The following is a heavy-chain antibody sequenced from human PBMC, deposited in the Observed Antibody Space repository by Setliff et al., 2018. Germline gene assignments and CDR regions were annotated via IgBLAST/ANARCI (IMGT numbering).Heavy chain of an antibody. CDR3: AGKLRYFDWLAQDDAFDI. CDR2: IYYSGST. J-gene: IGHJ3*02. V-gene: IGHV4-30-4*08. D-gene: IGHD3-9*01. Sequence: PSETLSLTCTVSGGSISSGDYYWSWIRQPPGKGLEWIGYIYYSGSTYYNPSLKSRVTISVDTSKNQFSLKLSSVTAADTAVYYCAGKLRYFDWLAQDDAFDIWGQGTMVTVSS. CDR1: GGSISSGDYY.